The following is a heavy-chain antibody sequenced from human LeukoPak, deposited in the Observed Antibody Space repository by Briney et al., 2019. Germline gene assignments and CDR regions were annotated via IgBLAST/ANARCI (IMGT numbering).Heavy chain of an antibody. CDR2: IYSGGTT. J-gene: IGHJ4*02. CDR1: GFSVSNNY. Sequence: PGGSLRLSCAASGFSVSNNYMTWVRQAPGKGLEGVSNIYSGGTTFYADSVKGRFTISRDNSKNTLYHQMNNVRAEDTALYYCVRSPGSLFDYWGQGTLVTVSS. CDR3: VRSPGSLFDY. V-gene: IGHV3-53*01.